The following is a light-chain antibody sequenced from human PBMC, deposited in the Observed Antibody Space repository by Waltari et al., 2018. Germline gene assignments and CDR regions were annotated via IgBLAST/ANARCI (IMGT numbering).Light chain of an antibody. Sequence: EVVLTQSPATLSLSPGERATLSCRASQSVSVYLAWYQQRPCQAPRLLSYDAADRATGVPARFSGRGSGTDFTLTISSLEPEDFAVYYCQQRTDRPPVTFGQGTRVEMK. CDR1: QSVSVY. V-gene: IGKV3-11*01. J-gene: IGKJ1*01. CDR2: DAA. CDR3: QQRTDRPPVT.